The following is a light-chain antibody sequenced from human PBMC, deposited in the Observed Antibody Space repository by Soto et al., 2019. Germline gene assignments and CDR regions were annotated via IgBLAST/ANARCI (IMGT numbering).Light chain of an antibody. CDR2: GVK. V-gene: IGLV2-14*01. CDR3: SSYTTTSTHV. Sequence: QSVLTQPASVSGSPGQSITISCTGSGRDIGAYDYVSWYQQHPGKAPKLLIYGVKNRPSGVSYRFSASKSAFTASLTISGLQAEDEAHYYCSSYTTTSTHVFGTGTKVTVL. CDR1: GRDIGAYDY. J-gene: IGLJ1*01.